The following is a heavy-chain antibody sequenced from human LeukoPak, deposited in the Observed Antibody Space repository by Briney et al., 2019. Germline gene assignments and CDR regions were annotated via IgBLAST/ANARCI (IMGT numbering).Heavy chain of an antibody. CDR3: AREGYSSGWSPSDY. J-gene: IGHJ4*02. D-gene: IGHD6-19*01. CDR1: GGTFSSYA. CDR2: IIPIFGTA. V-gene: IGHV1-69*05. Sequence: ASVKVSCKASGGTFSSYAISWVRQAPGQGLAWMGGIIPIFGTANYAQKFQGRVTITTDESTSTAYMELSSLRSEDTAVYYCAREGYSSGWSPSDYWGQGTLVTVSS.